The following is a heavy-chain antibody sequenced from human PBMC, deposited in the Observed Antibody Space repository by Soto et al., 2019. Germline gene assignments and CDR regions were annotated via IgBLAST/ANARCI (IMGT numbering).Heavy chain of an antibody. CDR2: INHSGST. D-gene: IGHD3-9*01. CDR3: ARGQDEYYDILTGYQFDY. J-gene: IGHJ4*02. Sequence: SETLSLTCAVYGGSFSGYYWSWIRQPPGKGLGWIGEINHSGSTNYNPSLKSRVTISVDTSKNQFSLKLSSVAAADTAVYYCARGQDEYYDILTGYQFDYWGQGTLVTVSS. V-gene: IGHV4-34*01. CDR1: GGSFSGYY.